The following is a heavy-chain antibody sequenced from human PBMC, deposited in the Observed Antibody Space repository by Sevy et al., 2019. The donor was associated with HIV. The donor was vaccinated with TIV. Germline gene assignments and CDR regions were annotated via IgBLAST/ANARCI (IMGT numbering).Heavy chain of an antibody. D-gene: IGHD3-16*02. CDR1: GFTFSSYD. V-gene: IGHV3-30-3*01. J-gene: IGHJ3*02. Sequence: GGSLRLSCAASGFTFSSYDMHWVRQAPGKGLEWVAVISYDGSNKYYADSVKGRFTISRDNSKNTLYLQMNSLRAEDTAVYYCASLLSAFDIWGQGTMVTVSS. CDR3: ASLLSAFDI. CDR2: ISYDGSNK.